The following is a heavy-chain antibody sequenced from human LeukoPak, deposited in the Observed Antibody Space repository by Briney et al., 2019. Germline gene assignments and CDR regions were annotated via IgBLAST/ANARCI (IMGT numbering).Heavy chain of an antibody. CDR1: GFTVSSNY. CDR3: VRWGEHSTVPVFAFDL. J-gene: IGHJ3*01. CDR2: IYSGGST. Sequence: GGSLRLSCAASGFTVSSNYMSWVRQAPGKGLEWVSVIYSGGSTYYADSVKGRFTISRDNSKNTLYLQMNSLRAEDTAVYYCVRWGEHSTVPVFAFDLWGQGTMVTVSS. V-gene: IGHV3-66*01. D-gene: IGHD3-10*01.